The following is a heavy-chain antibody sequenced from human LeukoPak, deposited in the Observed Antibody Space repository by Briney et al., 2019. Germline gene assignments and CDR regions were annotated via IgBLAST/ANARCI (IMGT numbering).Heavy chain of an antibody. CDR2: IYPSDSDT. V-gene: IGHV5-51*01. J-gene: IGHJ4*02. Sequence: GESLKISCKGSGYNFTNYWIGWVRQMPGKGLEWMGIIYPSDSDTRYSPSFQGQVTISADKSISTAYLQWNSLKASDAAMYYCAREGAWSQFYFDYWGQGTLAAVSS. CDR3: AREGAWSQFYFDY. D-gene: IGHD2-8*01. CDR1: GYNFTNYW.